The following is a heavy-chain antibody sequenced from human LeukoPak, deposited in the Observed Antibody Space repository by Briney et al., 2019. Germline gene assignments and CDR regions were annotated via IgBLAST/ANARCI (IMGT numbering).Heavy chain of an antibody. Sequence: PGGSLRLSCAASGFTFSNYAMHWVRQAPGKGLEYVPAISSDGTRTYYANSVKGRFTISRDNSKNTLYLQMGSLGAEDMAVYYCARGPGATTAQVPSDYWGPGTLVTVSS. J-gene: IGHJ4*02. V-gene: IGHV3-64*01. D-gene: IGHD4-17*01. CDR1: GFTFSNYA. CDR3: ARGPGATTAQVPSDY. CDR2: ISSDGTRT.